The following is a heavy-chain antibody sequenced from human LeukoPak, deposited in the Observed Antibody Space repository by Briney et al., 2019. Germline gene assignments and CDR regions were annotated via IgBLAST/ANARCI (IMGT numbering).Heavy chain of an antibody. CDR3: AKTGFEGGSSWPHFDY. D-gene: IGHD6-13*01. J-gene: IGHJ4*02. Sequence: GGSLRLSCAASGFTFSSSAMSWVRQVPGKGLEWVSAISGSGGSTYYADSVKGRFTISRDNSKNTLYLQMNSLRAEDTAVYYCAKTGFEGGSSWPHFDYWGQGTLVTVSS. CDR1: GFTFSSSA. CDR2: ISGSGGST. V-gene: IGHV3-23*01.